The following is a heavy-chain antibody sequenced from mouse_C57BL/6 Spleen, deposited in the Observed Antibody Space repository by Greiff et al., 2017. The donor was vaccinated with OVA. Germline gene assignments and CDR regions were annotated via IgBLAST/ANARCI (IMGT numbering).Heavy chain of an antibody. CDR3: ARYYGSYDWYFDV. Sequence: VQLQQPGAELVKPGASVKMSCKASGYTFTSYWITWVKQRPGQGLEWIGDIYPGSGSTNYNEKFKSKATLTVDTSSSTAYMQLSSLTSEDSAVYYCARYYGSYDWYFDVWGTGTTVTVSS. CDR2: IYPGSGST. V-gene: IGHV1-55*01. D-gene: IGHD1-1*01. CDR1: GYTFTSYW. J-gene: IGHJ1*03.